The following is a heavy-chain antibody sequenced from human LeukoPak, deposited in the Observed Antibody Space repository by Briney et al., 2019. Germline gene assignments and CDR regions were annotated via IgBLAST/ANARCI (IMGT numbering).Heavy chain of an antibody. Sequence: SETLSLTCTVSGGSISSYYWSWIRQPAGKGLEWIGEINHSGSTNYNPSLKSRVTISVDTSKNQFSLKLSSVTAADTAVYYCARRYSSPTKWFDPWGQGTLVTVSS. CDR3: ARRYSSPTKWFDP. V-gene: IGHV4-34*01. CDR1: GGSISSYY. CDR2: INHSGST. J-gene: IGHJ5*02. D-gene: IGHD6-13*01.